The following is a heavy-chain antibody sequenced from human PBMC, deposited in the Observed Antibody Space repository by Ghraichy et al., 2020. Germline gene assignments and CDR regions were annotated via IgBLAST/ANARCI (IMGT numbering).Heavy chain of an antibody. V-gene: IGHV1-2*02. CDR2: INLNSGGT. D-gene: IGHD2-2*01. Sequence: ASVKVSCKASGYTFTGYYMHWVRQAPGQGLEWMGWINLNSGGTNYAQKFQGRVTMTRDTSISTAYMELSRLRSDDTAVYYCARALGYCSSTSCYSRMGHWGQGTLVTVSS. CDR1: GYTFTGYY. J-gene: IGHJ4*02. CDR3: ARALGYCSSTSCYSRMGH.